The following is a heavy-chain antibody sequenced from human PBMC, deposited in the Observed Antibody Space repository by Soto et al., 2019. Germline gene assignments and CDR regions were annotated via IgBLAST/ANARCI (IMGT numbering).Heavy chain of an antibody. CDR2: MNPGSGNT. J-gene: IGHJ6*03. CDR1: GYTFNSYD. CDR3: ARGARGVGGLCPTLCFSYCMDV. V-gene: IGHV1-8*02. Sequence: ASVKVSCKAAGYTFNSYDIYWVRQATGQGLEWMGWMNPGSGNTGYAQKFQGRVTMTSNTSISTAYMELGGLSSEDTAVYYCARGARGVGGLCPTLCFSYCMDVWGKGPSVTAS. D-gene: IGHD3-3*01.